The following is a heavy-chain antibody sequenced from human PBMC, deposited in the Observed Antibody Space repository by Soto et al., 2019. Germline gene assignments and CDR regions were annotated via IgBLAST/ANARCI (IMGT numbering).Heavy chain of an antibody. J-gene: IGHJ4*02. D-gene: IGHD3-9*01. V-gene: IGHV3-74*01. CDR3: IKVLTRGVGVPRFYFDS. CDR2: INADGGST. Sequence: GGSLRLSCAASGFTFGNDWMHWVRQAPGKGLEWVSRINADGGSTHYADSVRGRFTISRDNAKNTLFLQLNSLRVEDTAIYYCIKVLTRGVGVPRFYFDSWGQGTLVTDSS. CDR1: GFTFGNDW.